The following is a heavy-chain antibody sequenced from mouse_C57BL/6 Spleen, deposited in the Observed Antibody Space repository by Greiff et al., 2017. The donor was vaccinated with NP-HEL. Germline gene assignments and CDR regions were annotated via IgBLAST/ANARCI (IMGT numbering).Heavy chain of an antibody. V-gene: IGHV1-19*01. CDR3: ARGGLDYAMDY. J-gene: IGHJ4*01. Sequence: VQLQQSGPVLVKPGASVKMSCKASGYTFTDYYMNWVKQSHGKSLEWIGVINPYNGGTSYNQKFKGKATLTVDKSSSTAYMELNSLTSEDSAVYYCARGGLDYAMDYWGQGTSVTVSS. CDR2: INPYNGGT. D-gene: IGHD2-13*01. CDR1: GYTFTDYY.